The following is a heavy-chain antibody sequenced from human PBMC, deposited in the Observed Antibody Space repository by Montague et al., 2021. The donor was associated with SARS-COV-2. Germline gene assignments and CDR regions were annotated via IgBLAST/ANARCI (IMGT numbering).Heavy chain of an antibody. J-gene: IGHJ4*02. V-gene: IGHV2-5*02. CDR1: GFSLRTSGVG. D-gene: IGHD5-12*01. CDR3: AHNYSGCTGPCFDY. CDR2: IYLDEDK. Sequence: PALVKPTQTLTLTCTFSGFSLRTSGVGVGWIRQPPREALEWPALIYLDEDKRYRPSLKSRLTITKDTSKNQVLLTLTNMDPVDTATYYCAHNYSGCTGPCFDYWGQGTLVTVSS.